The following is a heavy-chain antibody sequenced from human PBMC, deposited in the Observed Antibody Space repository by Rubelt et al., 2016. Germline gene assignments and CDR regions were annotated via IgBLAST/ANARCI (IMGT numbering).Heavy chain of an antibody. CDR3: ARHAGDGGNSEDWFDP. J-gene: IGHJ5*02. CDR1: GYSFTSYW. D-gene: IGHD4-23*01. V-gene: IGHV5-10-1*01. Sequence: EVLLVQSGAEVKKPGESLRISCKGSGYSFTSYWISWVRQMPGKGLEWMGRIDTSDSYTNYSPSFQGHVTISADKSISTAYLQWSSLKASDTAMYYCARHAGDGGNSEDWFDPWGQGTLVTVSS. CDR2: IDTSDSYT.